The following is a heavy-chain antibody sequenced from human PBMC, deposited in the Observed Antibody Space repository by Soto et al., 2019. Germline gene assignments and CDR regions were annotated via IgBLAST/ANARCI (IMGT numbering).Heavy chain of an antibody. Sequence: ASVKVSCKASGGTFSSYAISWVRQAPGQGLEWMGGIIPIFGTANYAQKFQGRVTITADKSTSTAYMELSSLRSEDTAVYYCAREDRIYYYYGMDVWGQGTTVTVSS. CDR1: GGTFSSYA. CDR2: IIPIFGTA. J-gene: IGHJ6*02. CDR3: AREDRIYYYYGMDV. V-gene: IGHV1-69*06.